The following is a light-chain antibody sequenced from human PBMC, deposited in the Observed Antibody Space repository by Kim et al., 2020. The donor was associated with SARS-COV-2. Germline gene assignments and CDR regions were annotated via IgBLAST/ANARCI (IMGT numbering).Light chain of an antibody. J-gene: IGKJ5*01. CDR1: QTVNNK. Sequence: VMTQSPATLSVSSGDTATLSCRASQTVNNKLAWYQQKPGQPPTLLINDASTRTADIPARCSSGWSGAEFSLTISSLVPADSAVYYCQQYSISPITFGQGTRLEIK. CDR2: DAS. V-gene: IGKV3-15*01. CDR3: QQYSISPIT.